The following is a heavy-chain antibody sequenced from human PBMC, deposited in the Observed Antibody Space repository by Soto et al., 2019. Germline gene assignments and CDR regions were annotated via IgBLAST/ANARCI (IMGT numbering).Heavy chain of an antibody. CDR1: GFPLSSYG. D-gene: IGHD5-18*01. J-gene: IGHJ6*02. CDR2: ISFEGNTQ. CDR3: ARGAEHQLRSGYAFDGMYV. V-gene: IGHV3-30*05. Sequence: QVQLVESWGGVVQPGRSLRLSCAASGFPLSSYGMHWVRQAPGKGLDWVAVISFEGNTQYYADSVKGRLTISRDNSKDALSLRMQSLSPEDTAVYYCARGAEHQLRSGYAFDGMYVWGQGTTVSVS.